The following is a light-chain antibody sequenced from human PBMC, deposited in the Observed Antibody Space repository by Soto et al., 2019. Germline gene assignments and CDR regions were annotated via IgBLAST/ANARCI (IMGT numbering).Light chain of an antibody. CDR2: DAS. Sequence: DIQMTQSPSSLSASVGDRVTITCRASQIISTYLNWYQQRAGLAPRLLIYDASSLESGVPSRFSGSGSGTEFTLTISSLQPDDSATYYCQQCNRYPITFGQGTRLEIK. CDR1: QIISTY. V-gene: IGKV1-5*01. J-gene: IGKJ5*01. CDR3: QQCNRYPIT.